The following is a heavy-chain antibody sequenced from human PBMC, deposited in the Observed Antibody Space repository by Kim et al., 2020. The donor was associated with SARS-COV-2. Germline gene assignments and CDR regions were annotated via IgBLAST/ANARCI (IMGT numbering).Heavy chain of an antibody. D-gene: IGHD2-2*01. CDR1: GGSISSYY. CDR3: ARRGLGYCSSTSCLAAFDI. J-gene: IGHJ3*02. Sequence: SETLSPTCTVSGGSISSYYWSWIRQPPGKGLEWIGYIYYSGSTNYNPSLKSRVTISVDTSKNQFSLKLSSVTAADTAVYYCARRGLGYCSSTSCLAAFDIWGQGTMVTVSS. V-gene: IGHV4-59*08. CDR2: IYYSGST.